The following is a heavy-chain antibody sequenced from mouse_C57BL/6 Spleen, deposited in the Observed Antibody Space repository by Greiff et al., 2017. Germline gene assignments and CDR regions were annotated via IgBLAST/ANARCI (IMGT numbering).Heavy chain of an antibody. V-gene: IGHV1-81*01. CDR1: GYTFTSYG. CDR3: ARSYSNYEGYAMDY. J-gene: IGHJ4*01. D-gene: IGHD2-5*01. CDR2: IYPRSGNT. Sequence: QVQLKESGAELARPGASVKLSCKASGYTFTSYGISWVKQRTGQGLEWIGEIYPRSGNTYYNEKFKGKATLTADKSSSTAYMELRSLTSEDSAVYFCARSYSNYEGYAMDYWGQGTSVTVSS.